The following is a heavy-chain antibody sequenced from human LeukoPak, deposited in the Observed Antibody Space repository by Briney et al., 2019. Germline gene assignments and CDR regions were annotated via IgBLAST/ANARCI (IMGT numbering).Heavy chain of an antibody. D-gene: IGHD5-18*01. CDR2: IKSEPDGGTT. V-gene: IGHV3-15*01. CDR1: GFTFSNAW. J-gene: IGHJ4*02. Sequence: GGSLRLSCAGSGFTFSNAWMSWVRQAPGKGVEWVGRIKSEPDGGTTDYAAPVKGKFTISRDDSKNTLYLQMNSLRAEDTALYYCTTDDRGYSYAPRYWGQGTLVTVSS. CDR3: TTDDRGYSYAPRY.